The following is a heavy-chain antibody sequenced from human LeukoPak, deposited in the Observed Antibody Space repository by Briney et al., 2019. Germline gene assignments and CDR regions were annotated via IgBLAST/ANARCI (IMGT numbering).Heavy chain of an antibody. Sequence: GGSLRLSCAASGVTFSTYALSWVRQAPGKGLEWVSSISGSGASTFYADSVKGRFIISRDNSRNTLFLQMNSLRAEDTAMYYCADTDLSHTWSSDWGQGTLVTVSS. CDR3: ADTDLSHTWSSD. D-gene: IGHD2-2*02. V-gene: IGHV3-23*01. CDR2: ISGSGAST. CDR1: GVTFSTYA. J-gene: IGHJ4*02.